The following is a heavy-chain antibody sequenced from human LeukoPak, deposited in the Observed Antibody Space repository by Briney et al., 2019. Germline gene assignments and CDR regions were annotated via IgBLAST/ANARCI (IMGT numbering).Heavy chain of an antibody. CDR2: ISYSGST. D-gene: IGHD6-19*01. CDR3: ARHTTSGWYQVVY. V-gene: IGHV4-59*01. CDR1: GGSISNYF. J-gene: IGHJ4*02. Sequence: SETLFLTCTISGGSISNYFWSWIRQPPGKGLEWIGYISYSGSTNNRNPSLKSRVTISVDTSKNQFSLKLSSVTAAVTAVYYCARHTTSGWYQVVYWGQGTPVTVSS.